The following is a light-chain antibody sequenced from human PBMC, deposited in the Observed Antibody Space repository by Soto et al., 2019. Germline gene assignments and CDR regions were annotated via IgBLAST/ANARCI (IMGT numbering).Light chain of an antibody. CDR1: QSVSSN. CDR2: GAS. J-gene: IGKJ3*01. Sequence: EIVMTQSPATLSVSPGERATLSCRASQSVSSNLAWYQQKPGQAPMLLIYGASTRSTGIPARFSGSGSGTEFTLTISSLQSEDFAVYYCQQYNNWPGTFGPGTKVDIK. CDR3: QQYNNWPGT. V-gene: IGKV3-15*01.